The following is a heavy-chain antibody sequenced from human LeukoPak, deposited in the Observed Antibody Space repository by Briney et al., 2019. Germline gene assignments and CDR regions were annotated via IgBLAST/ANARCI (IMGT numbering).Heavy chain of an antibody. V-gene: IGHV3-48*03. J-gene: IGHJ6*03. CDR3: AKIFGDYGNYYMDV. CDR1: GFTFSSHE. Sequence: GGSLRLSCAASGFTFSSHEMNWVRQAPGKGLEWVSYISSSGSTIYYADSVKGRFTISRDNSKNTLYLQMNSLRAEDTAVYYCAKIFGDYGNYYMDVWGEGTTVTVS. D-gene: IGHD4-17*01. CDR2: ISSSGSTI.